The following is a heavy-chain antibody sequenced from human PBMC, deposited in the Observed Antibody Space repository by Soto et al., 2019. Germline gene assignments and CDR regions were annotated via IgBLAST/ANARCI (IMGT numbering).Heavy chain of an antibody. V-gene: IGHV3-33*01. Sequence: GGSLRLSCAASGFTFSSYGMHWVRQAPGKGLEWVAVIWYDGSNKYYADSVKGRFTISRDNSKNTLYLQMNSLRAEDTAVYYCARDSGGYELYGMDVWGQGTTVTVSS. D-gene: IGHD5-12*01. CDR3: ARDSGGYELYGMDV. CDR1: GFTFSSYG. CDR2: IWYDGSNK. J-gene: IGHJ6*02.